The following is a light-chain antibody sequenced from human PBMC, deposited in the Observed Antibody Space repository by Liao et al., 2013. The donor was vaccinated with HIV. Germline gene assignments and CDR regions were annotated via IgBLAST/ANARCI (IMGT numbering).Light chain of an antibody. Sequence: SYELTQSPSVSVSPGQTATITCSGDKLGDRDASWYQQKPGQSPVLVIYQDTKRPSGIPERFSGSNSGDTATLTISGTQAMDEADYYCQAWDSTTAAYVFGTGPSHRP. J-gene: IGLJ1*01. CDR2: QDT. V-gene: IGLV3-1*01. CDR3: QAWDSTTAAYV. CDR1: KLGDRD.